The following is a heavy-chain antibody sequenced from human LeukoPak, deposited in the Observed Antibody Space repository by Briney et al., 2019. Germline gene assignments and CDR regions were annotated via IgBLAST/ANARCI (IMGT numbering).Heavy chain of an antibody. Sequence: SETLSLTCTVSGGSINNHYWSWIRQSPGKGLEWIGYIYYSGSTNYNPSLKSRVTISVDTSKNQFSLKLSSVTAADTAVYYCAAGPWELDYWGQGALVTVSS. CDR1: GGSINNHY. D-gene: IGHD1-26*01. V-gene: IGHV4-59*08. J-gene: IGHJ4*02. CDR2: IYYSGST. CDR3: AAGPWELDY.